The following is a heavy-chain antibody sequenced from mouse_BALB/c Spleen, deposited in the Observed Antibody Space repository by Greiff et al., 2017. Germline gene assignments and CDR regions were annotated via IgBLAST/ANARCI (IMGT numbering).Heavy chain of an antibody. Sequence: EVQVVESGGGLVKLGGSLKLSCAASGFTFSSYYMSWVRQTPEKRLELVAAINSNGGSTYYPDTVKGRFTISRDNAKNTLYLQMSSLKSEDTALYYCARQRGTTATTDYYAMDYWGQGTSVTVSS. D-gene: IGHD1-2*01. CDR1: GFTFSSYY. CDR3: ARQRGTTATTDYYAMDY. CDR2: INSNGGST. J-gene: IGHJ4*01. V-gene: IGHV5-6-2*01.